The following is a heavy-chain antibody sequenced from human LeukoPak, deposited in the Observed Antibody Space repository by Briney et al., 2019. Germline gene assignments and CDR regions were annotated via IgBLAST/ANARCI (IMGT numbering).Heavy chain of an antibody. D-gene: IGHD4-17*01. J-gene: IGHJ5*02. CDR3: ARRPSGANWFDP. CDR2: IYYSGST. CDR1: GGSISSSSYY. V-gene: IGHV4-39*07. Sequence: PSETLSLTCTVSGGSISSSSYYWGWIRQPPGKGLEWIGSIYYSGSTYYNPSLKSRVTISVDTSKNQFSLKLSSVTAADTAVYYCARRPSGANWFDPWGQGTLVTVPS.